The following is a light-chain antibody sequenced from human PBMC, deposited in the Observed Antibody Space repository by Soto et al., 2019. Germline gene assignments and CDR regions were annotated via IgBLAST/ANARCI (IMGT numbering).Light chain of an antibody. CDR2: AAS. CDR3: QQSYSTPYT. Sequence: DLQMTQSPSCLSASVGDRVTITCRASQSISSYLNWYQQKPGKAPKLLIYAASSLQSGVPSRFSGSGSGTDFTLTISSLQPEDFATYYCQQSYSTPYTFGQGTKLEIK. CDR1: QSISSY. V-gene: IGKV1-39*01. J-gene: IGKJ2*01.